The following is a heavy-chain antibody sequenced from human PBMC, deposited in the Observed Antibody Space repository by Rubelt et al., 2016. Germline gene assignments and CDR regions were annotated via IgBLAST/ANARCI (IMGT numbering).Heavy chain of an antibody. D-gene: IGHD3-22*01. J-gene: IGHJ4*02. CDR2: INHSGST. Sequence: VQLVESGGGLVKPGGSLRLSCAASGFTFSSYSMNWVRQAPGKGLEWIGEINHSGSTNYNPSLKSRVTISVDTSKNQFSLKLSSVTAADTAVYYCARTYYYDSSGRTHQYYFDYWGQGTLVTVSS. CDR1: GFTFSSYS. CDR3: ARTYYYDSSGRTHQYYFDY. V-gene: IGHV4-34*01.